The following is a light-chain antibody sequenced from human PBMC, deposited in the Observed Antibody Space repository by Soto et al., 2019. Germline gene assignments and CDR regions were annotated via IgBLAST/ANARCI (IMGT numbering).Light chain of an antibody. CDR1: QNIDNS. CDR3: RQSYTAPFI. J-gene: IGKJ3*01. CDR2: VAS. V-gene: IGKV1-39*01. Sequence: DIRMTQSPSSLSASVGDRVTITCRASQNIDNSLNWYQQKPGKAPRLLIYVASSLQSEVTSRLSGSGSGTGFTTTISCLQPEDFTSFDCRQSYTAPFIFGPGTKVHV.